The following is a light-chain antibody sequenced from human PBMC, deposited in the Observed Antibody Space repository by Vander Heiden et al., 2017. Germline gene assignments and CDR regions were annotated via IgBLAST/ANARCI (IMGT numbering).Light chain of an antibody. CDR2: DAS. CDR3: QQYDNLPRIFT. J-gene: IGKJ3*01. Sequence: DIQMTQSPSSLSASVGDRVTITCQASQDISNYLNWYQQKPGKAPKLLIYDASNLETGVPSRFSGSGSGTDFTFTISSLQPEDIATYYCQQYDNLPRIFTFGSGTKVDIK. CDR1: QDISNY. V-gene: IGKV1-33*01.